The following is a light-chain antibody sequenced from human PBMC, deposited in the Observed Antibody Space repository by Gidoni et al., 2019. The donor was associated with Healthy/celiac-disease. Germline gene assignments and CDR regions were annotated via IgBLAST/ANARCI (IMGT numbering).Light chain of an antibody. CDR3: QQYNNWPRDS. Sequence: EIVMAQSPATLSVSPGERANLSCRASQSVSSNLAWYQQKPGQAPRLLIYGASTRATGIPARFSGSGSGTEFTLTISSLQSEDYAVYYCQQYNNWPRDSFGQGTKLEIK. J-gene: IGKJ2*03. CDR2: GAS. V-gene: IGKV3-15*01. CDR1: QSVSSN.